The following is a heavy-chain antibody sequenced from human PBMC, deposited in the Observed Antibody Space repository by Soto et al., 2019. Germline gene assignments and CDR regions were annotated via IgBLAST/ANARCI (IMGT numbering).Heavy chain of an antibody. CDR3: AGGEAWTDEAFDI. CDR1: GFTVSDYG. V-gene: IGHV3-33*01. CDR2: IWKDGNNK. Sequence: QVQLVESGGGVVQPGQSLRLSCAASGFTVSDYGMHWVRQAPGKGLEWVAVIWKDGNNKYYRDSVKGRFTISRDNSKNPLQLQMTSLGGEGTAVYYCAGGEAWTDEAFDIWGQGTMVTVSS. J-gene: IGHJ3*02. D-gene: IGHD1-26*01.